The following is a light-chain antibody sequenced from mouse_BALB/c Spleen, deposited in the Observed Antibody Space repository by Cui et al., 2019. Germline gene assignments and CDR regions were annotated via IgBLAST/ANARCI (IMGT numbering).Light chain of an antibody. CDR2: SGS. CDR1: KRISED. CDR3: QQHNEYPLT. V-gene: IGKV16-104*01. J-gene: IGKJ5*01. Sequence: VQLTQSPSHFAASPGETSTINCRASKRISEDLAWCQEKPGRTNKLLIYSGSTLQSGIPSRFSGSGSGTDFTLTISSLEPEDFAMYYCQQHNEYPLTFGAGTKLELK.